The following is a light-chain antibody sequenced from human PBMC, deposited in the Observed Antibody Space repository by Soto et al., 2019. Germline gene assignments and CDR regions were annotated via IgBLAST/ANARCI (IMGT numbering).Light chain of an antibody. V-gene: IGKV3-15*01. Sequence: IVMTQSPATLSVSPVIRATLSCIAGQGIDNRLAWYQQRPGQAPRLLIYAASTRATGIPARFSGSGSGTEFTLTISGLQSEDFGVYYCQQYYSWRTFGQGTKVDI. CDR2: AAS. CDR1: QGIDNR. CDR3: QQYYSWRT. J-gene: IGKJ1*01.